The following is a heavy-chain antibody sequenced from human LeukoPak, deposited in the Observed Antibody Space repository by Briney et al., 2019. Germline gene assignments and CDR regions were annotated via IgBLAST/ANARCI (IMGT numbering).Heavy chain of an antibody. Sequence: GASVKVSCKASGYTFTGYYMHWVRQAPGQGLEWMGWINPNSGGTNYAQKFQGRVTMTRDTSISTAYMELSRLRAEDTALYYCAKGGYDILTPNWFDPWGQGTLVTVSS. J-gene: IGHJ5*02. CDR3: AKGGYDILTPNWFDP. V-gene: IGHV1-2*02. CDR1: GYTFTGYY. D-gene: IGHD3-9*01. CDR2: INPNSGGT.